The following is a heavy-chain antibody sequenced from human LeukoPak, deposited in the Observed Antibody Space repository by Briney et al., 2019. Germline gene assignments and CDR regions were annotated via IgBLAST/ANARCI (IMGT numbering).Heavy chain of an antibody. CDR2: IYSGDST. J-gene: IGHJ4*02. V-gene: IGHV3-66*01. CDR3: ARTTVAAADSTGDLYFDY. CDR1: GFTVSNYY. D-gene: IGHD6-13*01. Sequence: PGGSLRLSCAASGFTVSNYYMSWVRQAPGKGLEWVSVIYSGDSTYYADSVKGRFTISRDNSKKMLYLQMNSLRAEDTAVYYCARTTVAAADSTGDLYFDYWGQGTLVTVSS.